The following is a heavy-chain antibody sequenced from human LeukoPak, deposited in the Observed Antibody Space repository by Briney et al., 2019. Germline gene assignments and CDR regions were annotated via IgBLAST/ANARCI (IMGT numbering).Heavy chain of an antibody. CDR3: ARGGIAAAGRPEDAFDL. CDR2: ISSSSSYI. V-gene: IGHV3-21*01. J-gene: IGHJ3*01. Sequence: GGFLRLSCAASGFTFSSYSMNWVRQAPGKGLEWVSSISSSSSYIYYADSVKGRFTISRDNAKNSLSLQLNSLRAEDTAVYYCARGGIAAAGRPEDAFDLWGQGTMVTVSS. CDR1: GFTFSSYS. D-gene: IGHD6-13*01.